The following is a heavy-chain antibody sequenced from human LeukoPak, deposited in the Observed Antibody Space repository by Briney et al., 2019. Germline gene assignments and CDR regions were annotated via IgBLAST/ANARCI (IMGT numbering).Heavy chain of an antibody. CDR3: ARDSPKYYYGSGPSY. Sequence: ASVKVSCKASGYTFTSYDINWVRQATGQGLEWMGWMNPNSGNTGYAQKFQGRVTMTRNTSISTAYMELSSLRSEDTAVYYCARDSPKYYYGSGPSYWGQGTLVTVSS. CDR2: MNPNSGNT. V-gene: IGHV1-8*01. CDR1: GYTFTSYD. D-gene: IGHD3-10*01. J-gene: IGHJ4*02.